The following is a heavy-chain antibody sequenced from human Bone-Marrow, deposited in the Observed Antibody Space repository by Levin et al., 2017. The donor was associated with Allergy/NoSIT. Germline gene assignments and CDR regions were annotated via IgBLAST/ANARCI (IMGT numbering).Heavy chain of an antibody. D-gene: IGHD6-13*01. Sequence: SQTLSLTCTVSGGSISGYYWSWIRQPPWKGLEWIGCIYSSGSTNHNPSLKSRVTISVDTSKNQFSLKLNSVPAADTAVYYCARGAGYSGSWYWYFDLWGRGTLVTVSS. J-gene: IGHJ2*01. CDR3: ARGAGYSGSWYWYFDL. V-gene: IGHV4-59*01. CDR1: GGSISGYY. CDR2: IYSSGST.